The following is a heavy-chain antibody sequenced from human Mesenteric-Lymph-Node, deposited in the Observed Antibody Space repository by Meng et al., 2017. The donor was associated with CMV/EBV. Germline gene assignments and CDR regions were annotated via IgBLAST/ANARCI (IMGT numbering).Heavy chain of an antibody. CDR2: MSYSGST. D-gene: IGHD7-27*01. CDR1: GGAFSSYP. CDR3: GRDNWGSIDY. V-gene: IGHV4-59*13. Sequence: QVQLQESGPGLVKPSETLSLTGTVSGGAFSSYPWSWIRQPPGKGLEWVGYMSYSGSTNYNPSLKSRITMSLDTSKNQFSLELSSVTAADTAAYYCGRDNWGSIDYWGQGTLVTVSS. J-gene: IGHJ4*02.